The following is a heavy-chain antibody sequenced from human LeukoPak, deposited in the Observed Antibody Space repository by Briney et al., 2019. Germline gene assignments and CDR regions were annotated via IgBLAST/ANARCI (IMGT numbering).Heavy chain of an antibody. D-gene: IGHD6-13*01. CDR1: GGSISSGSYY. Sequence: PSQTLSLTCTVSGGSISSGSYYWSWIRQPAGKGLEWIGRIYTSGSTNYNPSLKSRVTISVDTSKNQFSLKLSSVTAADSAVYYCARASAGFDYWGQGTLVTVSS. V-gene: IGHV4-61*02. J-gene: IGHJ4*02. CDR3: ARASAGFDY. CDR2: IYTSGST.